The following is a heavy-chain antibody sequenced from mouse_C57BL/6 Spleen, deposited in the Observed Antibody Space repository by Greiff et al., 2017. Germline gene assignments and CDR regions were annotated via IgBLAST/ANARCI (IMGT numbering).Heavy chain of an antibody. CDR2: INPSNGGT. J-gene: IGHJ2*01. V-gene: IGHV1-53*01. CDR3: ARGEMDDGYYPLFDY. Sequence: QVQLQQPGTELVKPGASVKLSCKASGYTFTSYWMHWVKQRPGQGLEWIGNINPSNGGTNYNEKFKSKATLTVDKSSSTAYMQLSSLTSEDSAVYYCARGEMDDGYYPLFDYWGQGTTLTVSA. CDR1: GYTFTSYW. D-gene: IGHD2-3*01.